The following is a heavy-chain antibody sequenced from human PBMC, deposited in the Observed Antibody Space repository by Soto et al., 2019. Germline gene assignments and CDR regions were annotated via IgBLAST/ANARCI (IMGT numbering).Heavy chain of an antibody. J-gene: IGHJ4*02. CDR1: GYSFTSYY. Sequence: VPRKVSWKASGYSFTSYYMHWVRQAPGQGFEWMGIINPSGGSTSYAQKFQGRVTMTRDTSTSTVYMELSSLRSEDTAVYYCARTTNHPGFDYRGQGTLVTVSS. CDR2: INPSGGST. V-gene: IGHV1-46*01. D-gene: IGHD1-1*01. CDR3: ARTTNHPGFDY.